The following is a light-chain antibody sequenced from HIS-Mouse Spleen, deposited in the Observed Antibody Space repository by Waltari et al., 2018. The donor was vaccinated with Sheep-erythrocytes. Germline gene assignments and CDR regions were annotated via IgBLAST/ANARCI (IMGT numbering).Light chain of an antibody. CDR3: QQSYSTPRT. V-gene: IGKV1-39*01. CDR2: DAS. Sequence: DLQITQSPSSLSASVGDRVTITCRASQSIRSYLNWYQQKPGKDPKLLIYDASRLQRGLPSRFSGSGSGTDFTLTIMSLQPEDFATYYCQQSYSTPRTFGQGTKVEIK. CDR1: QSIRSY. J-gene: IGKJ1*01.